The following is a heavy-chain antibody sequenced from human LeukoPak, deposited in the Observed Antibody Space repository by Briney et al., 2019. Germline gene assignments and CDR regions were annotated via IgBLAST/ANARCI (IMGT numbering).Heavy chain of an antibody. D-gene: IGHD2-2*01. CDR1: GYTFTSYY. V-gene: IGHV1-46*01. J-gene: IGHJ4*02. CDR3: ARDPPNCSSTSCYPDY. Sequence: ASAKVSCKASGYTFTSYYMHWVRQAPGQGLEWMGIINPSGGSTSYAQKFQGRVTMTRDTSTSTVYMELSSLRSEDTAVYYCARDPPNCSSTSCYPDYWGQGTLVTVSS. CDR2: INPSGGST.